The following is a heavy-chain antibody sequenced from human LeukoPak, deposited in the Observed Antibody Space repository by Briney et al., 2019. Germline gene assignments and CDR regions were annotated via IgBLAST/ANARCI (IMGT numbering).Heavy chain of an antibody. J-gene: IGHJ6*03. CDR2: IYDSGST. V-gene: IGHV4-59*01. CDR3: ARGGSYYDFWSGYYDYYYYMDV. CDR1: GGSLSRYY. D-gene: IGHD3-3*01. Sequence: SETLSLTCSVSGGSLSRYYWSWIRQPPGKGLEWIGYIYDSGSTSYNPSLQSHVTISIDTSKNQFSLRLTSVTAADTAVYYCARGGSYYDFWSGYYDYYYYMDVWGKGTTVTVFS.